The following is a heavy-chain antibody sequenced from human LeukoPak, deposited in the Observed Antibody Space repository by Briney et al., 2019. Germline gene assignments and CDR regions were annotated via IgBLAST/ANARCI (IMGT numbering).Heavy chain of an antibody. Sequence: SVKVYCKASGGTFSSYAISWVRQAPGQGLEWMGRIIPIFGIANYAQKFQGRVTITADKSTSTAYMELSSLRSEDTAVYYCAREVVTTNRNWFDPWGQGTLVTVSS. CDR2: IIPIFGIA. V-gene: IGHV1-69*04. CDR3: AREVVTTNRNWFDP. J-gene: IGHJ5*02. CDR1: GGTFSSYA. D-gene: IGHD4-11*01.